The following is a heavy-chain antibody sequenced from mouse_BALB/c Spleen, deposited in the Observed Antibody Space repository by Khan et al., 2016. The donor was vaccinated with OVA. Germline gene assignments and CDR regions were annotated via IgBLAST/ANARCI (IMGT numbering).Heavy chain of an antibody. V-gene: IGHV2-6-4*01. CDR2: KWGGGDQ. CDR1: GFSLSRYN. J-gene: IGHJ4*01. D-gene: IGHD2-14*01. CDR3: ARADYRYDGYYAMDY. Sequence: QVNLKDSGPGLVAPSQSLSITCTVPGFSLSRYNKHWVRQPPGKGLGGLGMKWGGGDQAYNSTRKSRLSISKDNSKSQVFLKRNRLQTEDTAMYYCARADYRYDGYYAMDYWGQGTSVTVSS.